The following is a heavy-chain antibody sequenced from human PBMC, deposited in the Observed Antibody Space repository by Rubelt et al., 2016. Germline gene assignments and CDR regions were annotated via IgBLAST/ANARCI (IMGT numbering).Heavy chain of an antibody. V-gene: IGHV1-3*01. CDR1: GYTFTSYA. D-gene: IGHD4-17*01. CDR3: ARANHGDYENY. Sequence: QVQLVQSGAEVKKPGASVKVSCKASGYTFTSYAMPWVRQAPGQRLAWMGWIDAGNGDTKYSQKLKDRVPNTREASANTAYMELSSLRSEDTAVYYCARANHGDYENYWGQGTLVTVSS. J-gene: IGHJ4*02. CDR2: IDAGNGDT.